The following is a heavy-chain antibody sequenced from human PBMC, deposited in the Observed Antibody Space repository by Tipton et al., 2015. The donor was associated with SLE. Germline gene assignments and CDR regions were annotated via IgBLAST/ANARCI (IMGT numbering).Heavy chain of an antibody. CDR2: VYYSGTT. CDR1: GDSISSRAYY. Sequence: TLSLTCTVSGDSISSRAYYWTWIRQPPGKGLEWIGYVYYSGTTNYNPSLKSRVTISVDTSKNQFSLKLSSVTAADTAVYYCARDEIVVIPAASYQYHYGMDVWGQGTTVTVSS. V-gene: IGHV4-61*08. D-gene: IGHD2-2*01. CDR3: ARDEIVVIPAASYQYHYGMDV. J-gene: IGHJ6*02.